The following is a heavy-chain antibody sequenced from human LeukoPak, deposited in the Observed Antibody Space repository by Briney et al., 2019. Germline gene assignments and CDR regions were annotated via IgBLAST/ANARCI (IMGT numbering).Heavy chain of an antibody. J-gene: IGHJ5*02. Sequence: SETLSLTCTVSGGSISSSSYYWGWIRQPPGTWLEWIGGIYYSGSTYYNPSLKSRVTISVDTSKNQFSLKLSSVTAADTAVYYCAGIAAAGNSWFDPWGQGTLVTVSS. CDR3: AGIAAAGNSWFDP. CDR1: GGSISSSSYY. CDR2: IYYSGST. V-gene: IGHV4-39*01. D-gene: IGHD6-13*01.